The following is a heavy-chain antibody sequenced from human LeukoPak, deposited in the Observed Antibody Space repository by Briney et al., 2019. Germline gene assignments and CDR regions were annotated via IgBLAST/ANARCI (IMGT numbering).Heavy chain of an antibody. CDR3: ARDKSYGDSEDY. D-gene: IGHD4-17*01. J-gene: IGHJ4*02. Sequence: GGSLRLSCAASGFTFRNYWMSWVRQAPGKGLEWVAHINQDGSEKYYVDSVKGRFTISRDNAKTSLYLQMNTLRAEDTAAYYCARDKSYGDSEDYWGQGTLVTVSS. CDR1: GFTFRNYW. CDR2: INQDGSEK. V-gene: IGHV3-7*05.